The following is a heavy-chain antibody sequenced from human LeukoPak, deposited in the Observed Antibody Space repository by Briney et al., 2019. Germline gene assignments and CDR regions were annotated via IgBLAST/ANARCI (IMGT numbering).Heavy chain of an antibody. V-gene: IGHV3-23*01. CDR2: ISGSGGST. Sequence: GGSLRLSCAASGFTFSSYAMSWVRQAPGKGLEWVSAISGSGGSTYYADSVKGRFTISRDNSKNTLYLQMNSLRTEDTAVYYCAKGSAYYYYGMDVWGQGTTVTVSS. CDR1: GFTFSSYA. CDR3: AKGSAYYYYGMDV. J-gene: IGHJ6*02.